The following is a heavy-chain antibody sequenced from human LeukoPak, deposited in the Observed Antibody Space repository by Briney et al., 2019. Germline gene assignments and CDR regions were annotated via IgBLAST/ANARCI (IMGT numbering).Heavy chain of an antibody. CDR2: TSTGSSYI. V-gene: IGHV3-21*01. J-gene: IGHJ5*01. CDR1: GFTFDDYG. Sequence: GGSLRLSCAASGFTFDDYGMSWVRQAPGKGLEWVSSTSTGSSYIDYADSVKGRFTISRDNAKNSLYLQMNSLRVEDTAVYYCAREDNWLDSWGQGTLVTVSS. CDR3: AREDNWLDS.